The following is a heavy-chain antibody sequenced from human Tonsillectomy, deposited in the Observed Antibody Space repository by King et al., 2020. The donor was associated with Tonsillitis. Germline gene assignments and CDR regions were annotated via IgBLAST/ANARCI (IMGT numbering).Heavy chain of an antibody. J-gene: IGHJ5*02. D-gene: IGHD3-22*01. CDR2: IYYSGST. CDR3: ARHDYYDSKFDP. Sequence: LQLQESGPGLVKPSETLSLTCTVSGGSISSSSYYWGWIRQPPGKGLEWIGSIYYSGSTYYNPSLKSRVTISVDTSKNQFSRRLSSVTAADTAVYYCARHDYYDSKFDPWGQGTLVTVSS. CDR1: GGSISSSSYY. V-gene: IGHV4-39*01.